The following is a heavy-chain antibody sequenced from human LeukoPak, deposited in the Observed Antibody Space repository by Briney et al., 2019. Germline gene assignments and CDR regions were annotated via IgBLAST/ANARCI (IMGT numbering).Heavy chain of an antibody. CDR1: DFTFSSYW. D-gene: IGHD6-13*01. Sequence: GGSLRLSCVASDFTFSSYWMHWVRQAPGKGLVWVSRINTDGSSTSYADSVKGRFTISRDNAKNTLYLQMNSLRAEDTAVYYCARVSSSSWWALDYWGQGTLVAVSS. J-gene: IGHJ4*02. V-gene: IGHV3-74*01. CDR3: ARVSSSSWWALDY. CDR2: INTDGSST.